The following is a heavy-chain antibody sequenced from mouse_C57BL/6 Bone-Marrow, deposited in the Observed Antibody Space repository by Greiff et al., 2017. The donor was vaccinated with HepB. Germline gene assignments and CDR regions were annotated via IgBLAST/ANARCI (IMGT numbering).Heavy chain of an antibody. CDR3: ARVYGSSYVLFAY. CDR1: GFSLTSYA. D-gene: IGHD1-1*01. J-gene: IGHJ3*01. CDR2: IWTGGGT. Sequence: VKVVESGPGLVAPSQSLSITCTVSGFSLTSYAISWVRQPPGKGLEWLGVIWTGGGTNYNSALKSRLSISKDNSKSQVFLKMNSLQTDDTARYYCARVYGSSYVLFAYWGQGTLVTVSA. V-gene: IGHV2-9-1*01.